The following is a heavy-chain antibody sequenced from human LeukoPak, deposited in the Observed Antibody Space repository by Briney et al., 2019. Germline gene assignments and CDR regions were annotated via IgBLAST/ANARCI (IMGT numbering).Heavy chain of an antibody. CDR3: ARDAYSSSWLNWYFDL. CDR1: GGSISSGGYY. Sequence: PSQTLSLTCTVSGGSISSGGYYWSWIRQHPGKGLEWIGYIYYSGSTYYNPSLKSRVTISVDTSKNQFSLKLSSVTAADTAVYYCARDAYSSSWLNWYFDLWGRGTLVTVSS. CDR2: IYYSGST. D-gene: IGHD6-13*01. V-gene: IGHV4-31*03. J-gene: IGHJ2*01.